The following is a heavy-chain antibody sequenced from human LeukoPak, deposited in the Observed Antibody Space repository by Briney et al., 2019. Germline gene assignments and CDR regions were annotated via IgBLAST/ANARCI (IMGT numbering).Heavy chain of an antibody. CDR3: ARDGATVVTPDYNWFDP. D-gene: IGHD4-23*01. Sequence: SSETLSLTCTVSGGSISSYYWSWIRQPPGKGLEWIGYIYYSGSTNYNPSLKSRVTISVDTSKNQFSLKLRSVTAADTAVYYCARDGATVVTPDYNWFDPWGQGTLVTVSS. V-gene: IGHV4-59*12. CDR1: GGSISSYY. J-gene: IGHJ5*02. CDR2: IYYSGST.